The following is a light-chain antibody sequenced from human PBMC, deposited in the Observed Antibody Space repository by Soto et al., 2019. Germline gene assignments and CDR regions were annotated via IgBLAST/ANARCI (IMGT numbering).Light chain of an antibody. CDR1: SSDVGSYNL. V-gene: IGLV2-23*03. J-gene: IGLJ2*01. Sequence: QSALTKPASVSGSPGQSITISCTGTSSDVGSYNLVSWYQQHPGKAPKLMIYEGSKRPSGVSNRFSGSKSGNTASLTISGLQAEDEADYYCCSYAGTNTVHVVFGGGTKLTVL. CDR3: CSYAGTNTVHVV. CDR2: EGS.